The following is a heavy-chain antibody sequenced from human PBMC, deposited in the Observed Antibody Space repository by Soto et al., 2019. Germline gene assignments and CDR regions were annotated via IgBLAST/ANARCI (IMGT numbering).Heavy chain of an antibody. CDR2: ISGSGGST. V-gene: IGHV3-23*01. CDR3: AKGITIFGVVIRGYYYYGMDV. CDR1: GFTFSSYA. J-gene: IGHJ6*02. D-gene: IGHD3-3*01. Sequence: GGSLRLSCAASGFTFSSYAMSWVRQAPGKGLEWVSAISGSGGSTYYADSVKGRFTISRDNSKNTLYLQMNSLRAEGTAVYYCAKGITIFGVVIRGYYYYGMDVWGQGTTVTVS.